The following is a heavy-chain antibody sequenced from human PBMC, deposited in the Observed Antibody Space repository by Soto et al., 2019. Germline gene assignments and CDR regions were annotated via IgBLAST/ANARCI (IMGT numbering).Heavy chain of an antibody. Sequence: EVQLVESGGGLVKPGGSLRLSCAASGFTFSNAWMNWVRQAPGKGLEWVGRIKSKTDGGTTDYAAPVKGRFNISRDDSKNTLYLQMNSLKTEDTAVYYCTTAGRVVPAAAKVKLRYFDWLPDYWGQGTLVTVSS. D-gene: IGHD3-9*01. J-gene: IGHJ4*02. CDR3: TTAGRVVPAAAKVKLRYFDWLPDY. CDR2: IKSKTDGGTT. CDR1: GFTFSNAW. V-gene: IGHV3-15*07.